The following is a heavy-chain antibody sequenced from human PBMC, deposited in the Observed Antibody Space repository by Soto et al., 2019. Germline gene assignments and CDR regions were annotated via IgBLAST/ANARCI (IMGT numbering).Heavy chain of an antibody. CDR3: ASAGGLGAVAADY. CDR2: IYHSGST. Sequence: QLQLQESGSGLVKPSQTLSLTCAVSGGSISSGGYSWSWIRQPPGKGLEWIGYIYHSGSTYYNPSLKSRVTISVDRSKNQFSLKLNSATAADTAVYYCASAGGLGAVAADYWGQGTLVTVSS. D-gene: IGHD6-19*01. V-gene: IGHV4-30-2*01. J-gene: IGHJ4*02. CDR1: GGSISSGGYS.